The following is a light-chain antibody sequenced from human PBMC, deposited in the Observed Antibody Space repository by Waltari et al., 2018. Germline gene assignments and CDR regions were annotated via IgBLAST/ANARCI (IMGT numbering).Light chain of an antibody. V-gene: IGLV2-11*01. Sequence: QSALTQPRSVSGSPGQSVTIPCTGTISDVGGYNYVSWYQQHPGKAPKLFIYDVTKRPSGVPDRFSGSKSGNTASLTISGLQAEDEADYYCCSYAGTYTFLVFGGGTKLTVL. J-gene: IGLJ2*01. CDR3: CSYAGTYTFLV. CDR2: DVT. CDR1: ISDVGGYNY.